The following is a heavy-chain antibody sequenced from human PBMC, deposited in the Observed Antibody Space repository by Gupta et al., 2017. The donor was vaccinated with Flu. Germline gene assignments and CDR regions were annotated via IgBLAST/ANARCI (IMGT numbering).Heavy chain of an antibody. J-gene: IGHJ4*01. CDR2: SYGSGSN. V-gene: IGHV4-61*02. CDR1: GATISGDSLY. CDR3: AKTHEASNSAFDA. Sequence: QVQFQESGPGLVKPSQTLALTCTVSGATISGDSLYWNWIRQTADKGLEWRGRSYGSGSNHYNHSLESRVTMSVDTSRNQVSLTLTSVTAADTAIYYCAKTHEASNSAFDAGGPGTLVVVSS. D-gene: IGHD1-1*01.